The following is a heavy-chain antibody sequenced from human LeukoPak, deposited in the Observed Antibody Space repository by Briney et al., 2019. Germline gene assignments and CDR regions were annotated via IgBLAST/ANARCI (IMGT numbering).Heavy chain of an antibody. CDR2: FDPEDGET. V-gene: IGHV1-24*01. CDR1: GYTLTKLS. J-gene: IGHJ6*03. Sequence: ASVKVSCKVSGYTLTKLSMHWVRQAPGKGLEWMGGFDPEDGETIYAQKFQGRVTMTEDTSTDTAYMELSSLRSEDTAVYYCATAQYYYGSGSYRNYYYYYYMNVWGKGTTVTVSS. D-gene: IGHD3-10*01. CDR3: ATAQYYYGSGSYRNYYYYYYMNV.